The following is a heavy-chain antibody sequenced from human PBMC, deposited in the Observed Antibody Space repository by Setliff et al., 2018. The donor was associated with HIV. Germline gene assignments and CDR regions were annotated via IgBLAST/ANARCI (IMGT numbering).Heavy chain of an antibody. CDR2: INAGNGNT. V-gene: IGHV1-3*01. CDR1: GYSFINHA. D-gene: IGHD2-21*02. Sequence: ASVKVSCKASGYSFINHAMHWVRQAPGQSLEWMGWINAGNGNTNYAQKLQGRVTMTTDTSTSTAYMELSSLRSDDTAVYYCARDRTGVTSGEFDPWGQGTLVTVSS. CDR3: ARDRTGVTSGEFDP. J-gene: IGHJ5*02.